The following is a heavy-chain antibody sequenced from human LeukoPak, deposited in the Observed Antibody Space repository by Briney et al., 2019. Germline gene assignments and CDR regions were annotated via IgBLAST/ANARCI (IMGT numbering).Heavy chain of an antibody. CDR1: GYTFTVYF. Sequence: GASVKVSCKASGYTFTVYFMHWVRQAPGQGLEWMGWINPNSGGTNYAQKFQGRVTMTRDTSISTAYMELSRLRSDDTAVYYCARDRDHITMVRGVIVHYYYGMDVWGQGTTVTVSS. J-gene: IGHJ6*02. CDR2: INPNSGGT. D-gene: IGHD3-10*01. CDR3: ARDRDHITMVRGVIVHYYYGMDV. V-gene: IGHV1-2*02.